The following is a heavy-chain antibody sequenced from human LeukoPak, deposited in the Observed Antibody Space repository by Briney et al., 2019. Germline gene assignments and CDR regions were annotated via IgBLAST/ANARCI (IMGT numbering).Heavy chain of an antibody. V-gene: IGHV4-39*07. CDR1: GGSISSSGYY. J-gene: IGHJ6*03. CDR2: IYYSGST. Sequence: PSETLSLTCTVSGGSISSSGYYWGWIRQPPGEGLEWIGIIYYSGSTNYNPSLKSRVTISVDTSKNQFSLKLSSVTAADTAVYYCARDRWLRNYYYYMDVWGKGTTVTVSS. CDR3: ARDRWLRNYYYYMDV. D-gene: IGHD5-12*01.